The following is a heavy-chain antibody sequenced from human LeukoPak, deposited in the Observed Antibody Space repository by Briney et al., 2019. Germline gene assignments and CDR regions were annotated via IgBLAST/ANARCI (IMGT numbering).Heavy chain of an antibody. CDR2: ITYDRGDT. V-gene: IGHV3-30*02. J-gene: IGHJ4*02. CDR1: GFTFNTYG. Sequence: GGSLRLSCTAPGFTFNTYGMHWVRQPPGKGLEWVAFITYDRGDTYYADSVKGRFTISRDSSKTTLYLQMNSLRAEDTAVYYCYTDIVTVPAPDYWGQGALVTVSS. D-gene: IGHD2-2*01. CDR3: YTDIVTVPAPDY.